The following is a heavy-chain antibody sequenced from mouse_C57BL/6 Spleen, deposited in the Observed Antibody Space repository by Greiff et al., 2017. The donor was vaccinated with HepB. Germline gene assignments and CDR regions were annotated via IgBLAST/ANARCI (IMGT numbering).Heavy chain of an antibody. J-gene: IGHJ4*01. CDR2: ISNGGGST. D-gene: IGHD2-3*01. CDR3: ARHEGDGYYWGAMDY. Sequence: EVKVVESGGGLVQPGGSLKLSCAASGFTFSDYYMYWVRQTPEKRLEWVAYISNGGGSTYYPDTVKGRFTISRDNAKNTLYLQMSRLKSEDTAMYYCARHEGDGYYWGAMDYWGQGTSVTVSS. CDR1: GFTFSDYY. V-gene: IGHV5-12*01.